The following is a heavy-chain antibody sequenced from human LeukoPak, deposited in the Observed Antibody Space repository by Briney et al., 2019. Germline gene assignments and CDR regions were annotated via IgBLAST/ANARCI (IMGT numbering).Heavy chain of an antibody. Sequence: EASVKVSCKASGGTFSSYTISWVRQAPGQGLEWMGRIIPILGIANHAQKFQGRVTITADKSTSTAYMELSGLRSEDTAVYYCASRRSRRGAFDIWGQGTMVTVSS. V-gene: IGHV1-69*02. J-gene: IGHJ3*02. D-gene: IGHD2-2*01. CDR3: ASRRSRRGAFDI. CDR2: IIPILGIA. CDR1: GGTFSSYT.